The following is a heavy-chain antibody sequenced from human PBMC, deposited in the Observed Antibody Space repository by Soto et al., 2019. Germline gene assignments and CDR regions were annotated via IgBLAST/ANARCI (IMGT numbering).Heavy chain of an antibody. CDR2: IYYSGST. V-gene: IGHV4-59*01. J-gene: IGHJ4*02. CDR1: GGSISSYY. Sequence: PSETLSLTCTVSGGSISSYYWSWIRQPPGKGLEWIGYIYYSGSTNYNPSLKSRVTISVDTSKNQFSLKLSSVTAADTAVYYCAREGLPNSIDYWGQGTLVTV. CDR3: AREGLPNSIDY.